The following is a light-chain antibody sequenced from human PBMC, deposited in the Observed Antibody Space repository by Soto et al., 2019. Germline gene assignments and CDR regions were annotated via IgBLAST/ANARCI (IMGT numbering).Light chain of an antibody. CDR2: EGS. V-gene: IGLV2-23*01. Sequence: QSALTQPASVSGSPGQSITISCTGASSDVGSYNFVSWYQQHPGKAPKLMIYEGSKRPSGVSNLFSGSRSANTASLTISGLQSEDEADYYCCAYAGGSTSVIFGGGTKLTVL. J-gene: IGLJ2*01. CDR3: CAYAGGSTSVI. CDR1: SSDVGSYNF.